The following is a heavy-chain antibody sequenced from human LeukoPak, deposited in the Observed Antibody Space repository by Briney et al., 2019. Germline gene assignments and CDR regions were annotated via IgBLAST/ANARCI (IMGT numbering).Heavy chain of an antibody. CDR2: IYTSGST. Sequence: KASETLSLTCTVSGGSISSATYYWNWIRQPAGKGLEWIGRIYTSGSTNYNPSLKSRVTISVDTSKNQFSLKLTSVTAADTAVYYCARYLMVAGSGSPYWGQGTLVTVSS. V-gene: IGHV4-61*02. J-gene: IGHJ4*02. CDR1: GGSISSATYY. CDR3: ARYLMVAGSGSPY. D-gene: IGHD3-22*01.